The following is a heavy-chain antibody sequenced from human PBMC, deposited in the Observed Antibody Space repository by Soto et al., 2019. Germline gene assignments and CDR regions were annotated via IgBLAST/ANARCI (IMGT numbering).Heavy chain of an antibody. CDR2: IYYSGST. J-gene: IGHJ4*02. D-gene: IGHD6-19*01. CDR3: ARRTVNIRTFYSGLKTHCFDY. CDR1: GGSISSSSYY. Sequence: QLQLQESGPGLVKPSETLSLTCAVSGGSISSSSYYWGWIRQPPGKGLEWIGSIYYSGSTYYTPSLQLRVAISVDTSKNQFPLKLNSVTAADTAVYYCARRTVNIRTFYSGLKTHCFDYWGQGTLVTVSS. V-gene: IGHV4-39*01.